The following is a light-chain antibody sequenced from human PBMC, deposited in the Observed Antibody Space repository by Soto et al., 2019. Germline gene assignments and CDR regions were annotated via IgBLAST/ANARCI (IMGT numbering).Light chain of an antibody. Sequence: QSVLTQPPSVSGAPGQRVTISCTGSTGYDVHWYQQFPGTAPKLLIHDNSIRPSGVPDRFSGSKSGTSASLAITGLQAEDEADYYCPSYDSSLSGWVFGGGTKVTVL. V-gene: IGLV1-40*01. CDR2: DNS. J-gene: IGLJ3*02. CDR1: TGYD. CDR3: PSYDSSLSGWV.